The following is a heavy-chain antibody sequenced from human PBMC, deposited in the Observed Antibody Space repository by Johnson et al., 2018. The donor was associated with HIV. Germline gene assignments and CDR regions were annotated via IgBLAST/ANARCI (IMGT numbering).Heavy chain of an antibody. CDR2: ISYDGSNK. D-gene: IGHD5-24*01. Sequence: QVQLMESGGGVVQPGGSLRLSCAASGFTFSSYGIHWVRQAPGKGLEWVAVISYDGSNKYYADSVKGRFTISRDNSKNTLYLQMNSLRAEDTAVYYCAKEEGDGYRHDAFDIWGQGTMVTVSS. J-gene: IGHJ3*02. CDR3: AKEEGDGYRHDAFDI. CDR1: GFTFSSYG. V-gene: IGHV3-30*19.